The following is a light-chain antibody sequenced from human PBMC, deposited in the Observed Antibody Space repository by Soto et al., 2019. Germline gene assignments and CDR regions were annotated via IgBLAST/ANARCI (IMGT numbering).Light chain of an antibody. CDR2: SNN. Sequence: QSVLTQPPSASGTPGQRVTISCSGGSSNIGSNTVNWYQQLPGTAPNLLIYSNNQRPSGVPDRFSGSKSGTSASLAISGLQSEDEADYYCAAWDDSLNAVVFGGVTKLTVL. J-gene: IGLJ2*01. CDR1: SSNIGSNT. CDR3: AAWDDSLNAVV. V-gene: IGLV1-44*01.